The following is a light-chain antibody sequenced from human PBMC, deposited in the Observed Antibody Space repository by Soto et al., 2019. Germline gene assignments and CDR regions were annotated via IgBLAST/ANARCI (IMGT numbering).Light chain of an antibody. J-gene: IGKJ1*01. Sequence: EIVRTKSPATLSVSPGERATLSCRASQSVSSNLAWYQQKPGQAPRLLIYGASTSATGIPARFSGSGSVTEFTLTISSLQSEDFSVYYCQQYNNWPPWTFGQGTKVEIK. V-gene: IGKV3-15*01. CDR1: QSVSSN. CDR2: GAS. CDR3: QQYNNWPPWT.